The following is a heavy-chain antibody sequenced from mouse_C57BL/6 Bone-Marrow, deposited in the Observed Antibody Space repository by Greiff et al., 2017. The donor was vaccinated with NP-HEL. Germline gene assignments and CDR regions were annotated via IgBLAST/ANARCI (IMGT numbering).Heavy chain of an antibody. CDR1: GFSFNTYA. V-gene: IGHV10-1*01. D-gene: IGHD2-4*01. J-gene: IGHJ1*03. CDR3: VRQGRLRWYFDV. CDR2: IRSKSNNYAT. Sequence: EVMLVESGGGLVQPKGSLKLSCAASGFSFNTYAMNWVRQAPGKGLEWVARIRSKSNNYATYYADSVKDRFNISRDDSESMLYLQMNNLKTEDTAMYYCVRQGRLRWYFDVWGTGTTVTVSS.